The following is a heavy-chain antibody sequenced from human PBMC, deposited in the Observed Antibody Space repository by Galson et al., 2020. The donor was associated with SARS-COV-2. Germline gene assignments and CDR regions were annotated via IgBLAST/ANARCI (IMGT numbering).Heavy chain of an antibody. CDR1: GFTFSSYG. V-gene: IGHV3-30*03. CDR2: ISYDGSNK. D-gene: IGHD3-9*01. CDR3: ARDPKYYDILTGYYSEWDVYYYYGMDV. Sequence: GESLKISCAASGFTFSSYGMHWVRQAPGKGLEWVAVISYDGSNKYYADSVKGRFTISRDNSKNTLYLQMNSLRAEDTAVYYCARDPKYYDILTGYYSEWDVYYYYGMDVWGQGTTVTVSS. J-gene: IGHJ6*02.